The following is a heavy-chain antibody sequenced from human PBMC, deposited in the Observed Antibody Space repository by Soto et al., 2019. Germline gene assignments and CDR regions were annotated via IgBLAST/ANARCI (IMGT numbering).Heavy chain of an antibody. V-gene: IGHV4-39*07. J-gene: IGHJ4*02. CDR3: ARDRGYYDSSGYLFDY. CDR1: GGSIHNSHSF. D-gene: IGHD3-22*01. Sequence: PSETLSLTCTVSGGSIHNSHSFWAWIRQPPGKGLQCIANVYHNGSAHYNSSLKSRVTISVDTAKNQFSLKLSSLTAADTAVYYCARDRGYYDSSGYLFDYWGQGTLVTVSS. CDR2: VYHNGSA.